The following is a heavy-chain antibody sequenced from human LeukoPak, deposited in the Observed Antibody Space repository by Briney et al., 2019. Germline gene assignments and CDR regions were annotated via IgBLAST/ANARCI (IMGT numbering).Heavy chain of an antibody. V-gene: IGHV1-69*13. CDR1: GGTFSSYA. J-gene: IGHJ6*03. Sequence: GASVKVSCKASGGTFSSYAISWVRQAPGQGLEWMGGIIPIFGTANYAQKFQGRVTITADESTSTAYMELSSLRSEDTAVYYSARGPYGSGSYLPFYYYMDVWGKGTTVTISS. CDR3: ARGPYGSGSYLPFYYYMDV. CDR2: IIPIFGTA. D-gene: IGHD3-10*01.